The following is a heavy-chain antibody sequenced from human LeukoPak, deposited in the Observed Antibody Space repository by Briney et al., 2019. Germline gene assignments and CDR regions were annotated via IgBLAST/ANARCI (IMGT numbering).Heavy chain of an antibody. V-gene: IGHV1-69*13. CDR2: IIPIFGTA. CDR3: AREGGERGYSSSWYDY. J-gene: IGHJ4*02. D-gene: IGHD6-13*01. CDR1: GGTFSSYA. Sequence: SVKVSCKASGGTFSSYAISWVRQAPGQGLEWMGGIIPIFGTANYAQKFQGRVTITADESTSTAYMELSSLRSEDTAVYYCAREGGERGYSSSWYDYWGQGTLVTVSS.